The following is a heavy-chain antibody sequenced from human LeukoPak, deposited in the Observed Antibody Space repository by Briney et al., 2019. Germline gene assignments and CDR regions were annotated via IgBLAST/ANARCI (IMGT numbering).Heavy chain of an antibody. J-gene: IGHJ4*02. Sequence: GGSLRLSCAASGFTFSSYSINWVRQAPGKGLEWVSSISSGSSYIYYADSVKGRFTISRDNAKNSLYPQMNSLRAEDTAVYYCASLDYGGQKAAYWGQGTMVTVSS. CDR3: ASLDYGGQKAAY. V-gene: IGHV3-21*01. CDR2: ISSGSSYI. CDR1: GFTFSSYS. D-gene: IGHD4-23*01.